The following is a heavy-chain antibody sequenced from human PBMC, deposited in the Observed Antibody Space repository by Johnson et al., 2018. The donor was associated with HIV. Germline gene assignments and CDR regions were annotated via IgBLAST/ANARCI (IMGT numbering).Heavy chain of an antibody. CDR2: IYSGGST. V-gene: IGHV3-66*01. CDR1: GFTFSSYA. J-gene: IGHJ3*02. D-gene: IGHD3-22*01. Sequence: VQLVESGGGVVQPGGSLRLSCAASGFTFSSYAMSWVRQAPGKGLEWVSVIYSGGSTHYADSVKGRFTISRDNSKNTLYLQMNSLRVEDTAVYYCARDFGYYYDRWAFDIWGQGTMVTVSS. CDR3: ARDFGYYYDRWAFDI.